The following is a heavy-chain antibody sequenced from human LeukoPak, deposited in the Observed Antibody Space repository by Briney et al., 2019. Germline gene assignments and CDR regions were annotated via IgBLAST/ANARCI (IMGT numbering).Heavy chain of an antibody. V-gene: IGHV4-30-4*08. CDR3: ARAAGSYYSGFDY. D-gene: IGHD3-10*01. CDR2: IYYSGGT. CDR1: GFTFTRFN. J-gene: IGHJ4*02. Sequence: LRLSCAASGFTFTRFNMNWVRQAPGKGLEWIGYIYYSGGTYYNSSLKNRLTMSVDTSENQFSLKLSSVTAADAAVYYCARAAGSYYSGFDYWGQGTLVTVSS.